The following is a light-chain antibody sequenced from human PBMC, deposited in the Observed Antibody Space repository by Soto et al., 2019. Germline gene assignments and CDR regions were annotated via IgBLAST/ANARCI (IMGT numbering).Light chain of an antibody. CDR2: GAS. CDR3: QQYGSSPPRVT. CDR1: QSVSSSS. Sequence: EIVLTQSPGTLSLSPGERATLSCRASQSVSSSSLAWYQQKPGQAPRLLIYGASSRATGSPDRFSGSGSGTVFTLTINRLEPEDFAVYFCQQYGSSPPRVTFGGGTKVEIK. V-gene: IGKV3-20*01. J-gene: IGKJ4*01.